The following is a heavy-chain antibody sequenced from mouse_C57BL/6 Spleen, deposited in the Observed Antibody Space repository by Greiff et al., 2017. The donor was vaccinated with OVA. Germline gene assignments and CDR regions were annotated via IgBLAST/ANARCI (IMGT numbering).Heavy chain of an antibody. D-gene: IGHD3-2*02. V-gene: IGHV1-64*01. CDR2: IHPNSGST. CDR3: ARGDSSGYTDY. J-gene: IGHJ2*01. Sequence: VQLQQSGAELVKPGASVKLSCKASGYTFTSYWMHWVKQRPGQGLEWIGMIHPNSGSTNYNEKFKSKATLTVDKSSSTAYMQLSSLTSEDSAVYYCARGDSSGYTDYWGQGTTLTVSS. CDR1: GYTFTSYW.